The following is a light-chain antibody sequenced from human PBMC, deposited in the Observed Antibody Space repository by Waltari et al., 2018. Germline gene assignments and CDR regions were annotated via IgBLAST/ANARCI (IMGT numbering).Light chain of an antibody. CDR2: YDS. Sequence: YVVTQPPSVSVAPGKTARLTCGGDNIGSKSVNWYQQKPGQAPVLVMFYDSDRPSEIPERFSGSNSGNTATLTISWVEAGDEADYHCQVWDDVTDSGVFGGGTKLTVL. CDR1: NIGSKS. J-gene: IGLJ3*02. CDR3: QVWDDVTDSGV. V-gene: IGLV3-21*04.